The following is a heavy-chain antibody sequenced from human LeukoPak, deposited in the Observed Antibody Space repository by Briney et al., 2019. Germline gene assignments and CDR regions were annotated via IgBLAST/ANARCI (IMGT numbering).Heavy chain of an antibody. CDR2: IPYDGSNK. CDR1: GFTFSSYA. V-gene: IGHV3-30-3*01. J-gene: IGHJ4*02. Sequence: GGSLRLSCAASGFTFSSYAMHWVRQAPGKGLEWVAVIPYDGSNKYYADSVKGRFTISRDNPKNTLYLQMNSLRAEDTAVYYCARDPDYGGNSALFDYWGQGTLVTVSS. CDR3: ARDPDYGGNSALFDY. D-gene: IGHD4-23*01.